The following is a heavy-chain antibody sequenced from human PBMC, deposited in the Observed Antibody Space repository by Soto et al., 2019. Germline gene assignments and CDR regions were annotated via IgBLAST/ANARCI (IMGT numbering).Heavy chain of an antibody. CDR3: ARDYADIAVAGIPLLAH. D-gene: IGHD6-19*01. J-gene: IGHJ4*01. V-gene: IGHV1-3*01. CDR2: INAGNGNT. Sequence: QVQLVQSGAEVKKPGASVNVSYKASGFTFSKYAMHWVRQAPGQRLEWMGWINAGNGNTRYLEKLQGRVTIIRDTSASTVYMELSSLRSEDTAVYYCARDYADIAVAGIPLLAHWGQGTLVTVSS. CDR1: GFTFSKYA.